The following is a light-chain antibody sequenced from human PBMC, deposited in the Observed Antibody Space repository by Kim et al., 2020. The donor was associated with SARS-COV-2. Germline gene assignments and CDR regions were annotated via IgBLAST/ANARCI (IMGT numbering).Light chain of an antibody. Sequence: QSVVTQPPSASGTAGQRVTISCSGSSSNIGSNIVNWYQQFTGTAPKLLINRNNKRPSGVPDRFSGSKSGTSASLAISGLQSEDEADYYCAAWDDSLNASVFGGGTQLTVL. V-gene: IGLV1-44*01. CDR1: SSNIGSNI. CDR2: RNN. J-gene: IGLJ3*02. CDR3: AAWDDSLNASV.